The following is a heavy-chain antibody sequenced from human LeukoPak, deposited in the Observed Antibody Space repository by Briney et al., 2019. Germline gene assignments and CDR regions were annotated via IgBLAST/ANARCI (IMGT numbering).Heavy chain of an antibody. CDR3: ARDPTPARSSSWPSGFDP. V-gene: IGHV1-69*05. Sequence: GSSVKVSCKASGGTFSSYAISWVRQAPGQGLEWMGGIFPIFGTANYAQKFQGRVTITTDESTSTAYMELSSLRSEDTAVYYCARDPTPARSSSWPSGFDPWGQGTLVTVSS. CDR1: GGTFSSYA. D-gene: IGHD6-13*01. CDR2: IFPIFGTA. J-gene: IGHJ5*02.